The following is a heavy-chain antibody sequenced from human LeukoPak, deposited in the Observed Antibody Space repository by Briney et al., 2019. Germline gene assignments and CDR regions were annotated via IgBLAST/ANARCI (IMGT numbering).Heavy chain of an antibody. CDR2: ISGSGGST. D-gene: IGHD3-10*01. J-gene: IGHJ4*02. CDR3: AKTDRFGELFGY. Sequence: GGSLRLSCAASGFTFSSYAMSWVRQAPGKGLDWVSAISGSGGSTYYADSVKGRFTISRDNSKNTLYLQMNSLRAEDTAVYYCAKTDRFGELFGYWGQGTLVTVSS. CDR1: GFTFSSYA. V-gene: IGHV3-23*01.